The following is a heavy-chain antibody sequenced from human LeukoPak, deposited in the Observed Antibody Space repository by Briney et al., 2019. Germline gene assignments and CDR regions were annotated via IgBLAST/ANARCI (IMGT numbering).Heavy chain of an antibody. D-gene: IGHD6-13*01. CDR2: IWYDGSNK. V-gene: IGHV3-33*01. Sequence: PGGSLRLSCAASGFTFSSYGMHWVRQAPGMGLEWVAVIWYDGSNKYYADSVKGRFTISRDNSKNTLYLQMNSLRAEDTAVYYCARARGAAGNYYYFDYWGQGTLVTVSS. CDR1: GFTFSSYG. J-gene: IGHJ4*02. CDR3: ARARGAAGNYYYFDY.